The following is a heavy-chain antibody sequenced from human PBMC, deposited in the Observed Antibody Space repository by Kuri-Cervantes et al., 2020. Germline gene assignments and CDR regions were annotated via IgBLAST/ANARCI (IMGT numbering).Heavy chain of an antibody. J-gene: IGHJ5*01. V-gene: IGHV1-69*05. CDR2: IIPIFGTA. CDR1: GGTFSSYA. D-gene: IGHD2/OR15-2a*01. CDR3: ARGRFDNSNFIDS. Sequence: SVKVSCKASGGTFSSYAISWVRQAPGQGLEWMGGIIPIFGTANYAQKFQGRVTMTSNTPINTAYMELSSLRSEDTAVYYCARGRFDNSNFIDSWGQGTLVTVSS.